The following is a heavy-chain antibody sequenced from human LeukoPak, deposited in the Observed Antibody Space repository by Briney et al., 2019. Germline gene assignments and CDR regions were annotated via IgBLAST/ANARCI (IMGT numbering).Heavy chain of an antibody. CDR2: ISYDGSNK. J-gene: IGHJ6*02. CDR3: AKVSSGWYFGYGMDV. Sequence: GGSLRLSCAASGFTFSSYGMHWVRQAPGKGLEWVAVISYDGSNKYYADSVKGRFTISGDNSKNTLYLQMNSLRAEDTAVYYCAKVSSGWYFGYGMDVWGQGTTVTVSS. V-gene: IGHV3-30*18. CDR1: GFTFSSYG. D-gene: IGHD6-19*01.